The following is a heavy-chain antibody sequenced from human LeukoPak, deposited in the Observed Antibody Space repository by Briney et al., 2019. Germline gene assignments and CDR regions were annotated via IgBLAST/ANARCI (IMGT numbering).Heavy chain of an antibody. Sequence: GGSLRLSCAASGFTFSSYAMNWVRQAPGKGLEWVSGISGSGGSTYYADSVKGRFTISRENSKNTLYLQMNSLRAEDTAVYYCATVYSGNSLCYYYGLGVWGQGTTVTVSS. CDR3: ATVYSGNSLCYYYGLGV. D-gene: IGHD4-23*01. J-gene: IGHJ6*02. V-gene: IGHV3-23*01. CDR1: GFTFSSYA. CDR2: ISGSGGST.